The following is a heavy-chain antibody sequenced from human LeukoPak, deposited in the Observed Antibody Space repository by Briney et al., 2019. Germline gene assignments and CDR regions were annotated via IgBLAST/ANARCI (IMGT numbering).Heavy chain of an antibody. Sequence: PGGSLRLSCAASGFTFSSYWMHWVRQAPGKGLVWVSRINSDGSSTSYADSVKGRFTISRDNAKNTLYLQMNSLRAEDTAVYYCARVLEFTVGARSFAFDIWGQGTMVTVSS. CDR2: INSDGSST. V-gene: IGHV3-74*01. J-gene: IGHJ3*02. CDR1: GFTFSSYW. CDR3: ARVLEFTVGARSFAFDI. D-gene: IGHD1-26*01.